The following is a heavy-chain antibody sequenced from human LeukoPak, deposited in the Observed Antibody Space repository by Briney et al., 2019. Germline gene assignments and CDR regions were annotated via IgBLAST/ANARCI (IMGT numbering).Heavy chain of an antibody. CDR3: ARAPFWSGYYGIIDY. J-gene: IGHJ4*02. CDR1: GGSISIYY. Sequence: PSETLSLTCTVSGGSISIYYWSWIRQPPGKGLEWIGYIYYSGSTNYNPSLKSRVTISVDTSKNQFSLKLSSVTAADTAVYYCARAPFWSGYYGIIDYWGQGTLVTVSS. D-gene: IGHD3-3*01. CDR2: IYYSGST. V-gene: IGHV4-59*01.